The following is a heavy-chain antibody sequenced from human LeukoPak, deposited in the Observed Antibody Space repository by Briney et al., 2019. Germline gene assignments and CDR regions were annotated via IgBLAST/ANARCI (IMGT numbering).Heavy chain of an antibody. CDR2: IYYSGST. J-gene: IGHJ6*03. Sequence: SETLSLTCTVSGGSISSSSYYWGWIRQPPGKGLEWIGYIYYSGSTNYNPSLKSRVTISVDTSKNQFSLKLSSVTAADTAVYYCAREVSAYCGGDCPYYYYMDVWGKGTTVTVSS. V-gene: IGHV4-61*01. CDR3: AREVSAYCGGDCPYYYYMDV. CDR1: GGSISSSSYY. D-gene: IGHD2-21*02.